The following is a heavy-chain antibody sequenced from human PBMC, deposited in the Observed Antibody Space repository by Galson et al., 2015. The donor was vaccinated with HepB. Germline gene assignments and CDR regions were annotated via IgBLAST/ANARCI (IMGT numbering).Heavy chain of an antibody. D-gene: IGHD1-26*01. Sequence: SLRLSCAASGFTFSSYGMHWVRQAPGKGLEWVAVISYDGSNKYYADSVKGRFTISRDNSKNTLYLQMNSLRAEDTAVYYCAKDAVGGTYAFDSLRWGPLDT. CDR2: ISYDGSNK. CDR3: AKDAVGGTYAFDS. J-gene: IGHJ4*02. V-gene: IGHV3-30*18. CDR1: GFTFSSYG.